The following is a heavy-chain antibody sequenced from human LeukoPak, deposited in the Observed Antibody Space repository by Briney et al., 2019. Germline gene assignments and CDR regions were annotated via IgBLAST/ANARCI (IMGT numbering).Heavy chain of an antibody. CDR2: INPNSGDT. J-gene: IGHJ4*02. CDR3: ARDYSSSSGYFDY. D-gene: IGHD6-6*01. Sequence: ASVKVSCKASGYAFTGYYMHWLRQATGQGLEWMGWINPNSGDTNYAEKFQGRVTMTRDTSISTAYMDLRRLRSDDTAVYYCARDYSSSSGYFDYWGQGTLVTVSS. CDR1: GYAFTGYY. V-gene: IGHV1-2*02.